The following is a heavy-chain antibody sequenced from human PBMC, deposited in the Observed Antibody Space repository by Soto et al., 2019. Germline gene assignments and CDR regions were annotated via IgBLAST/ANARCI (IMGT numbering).Heavy chain of an antibody. J-gene: IGHJ3*02. CDR2: ISDSSGRT. Sequence: PGGSLRLSCAASGFTFSNYAMNWVRQAPGKGLAWVSAISDSSGRTYYADSVKGRFTVSRDNSKNTLYLQMNSLRAEDTAVYYCAKAQYCSGGSCYGWGDDFDIWGQGTMVTVSS. D-gene: IGHD2-15*01. V-gene: IGHV3-23*01. CDR1: GFTFSNYA. CDR3: AKAQYCSGGSCYGWGDDFDI.